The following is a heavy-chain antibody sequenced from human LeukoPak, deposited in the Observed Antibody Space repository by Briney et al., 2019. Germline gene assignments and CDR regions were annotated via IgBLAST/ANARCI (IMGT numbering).Heavy chain of an antibody. D-gene: IGHD2-21*02. V-gene: IGHV4-39*01. CDR2: IYYSGST. Sequence: PSETLSLTCTVSGGSISSSSYYWGWIRQPPGKGLEWIGSIYYSGSTYYNPSLKSRVTISVDTPKNQFSLKLSSVTAADTAVYYCATLNYCGGDCYHDYWGQGTLVTVSS. CDR1: GGSISSSSYY. CDR3: ATLNYCGGDCYHDY. J-gene: IGHJ4*02.